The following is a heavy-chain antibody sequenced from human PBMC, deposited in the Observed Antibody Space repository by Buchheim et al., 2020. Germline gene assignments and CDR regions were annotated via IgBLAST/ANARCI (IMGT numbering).Heavy chain of an antibody. CDR2: IYTSGGA. CDR1: GGSISSVDYY. J-gene: IGHJ4*02. V-gene: IGHV4-61*02. Sequence: QVQLQESGPGLVKPSQTLSLTCTVSGGSISSVDYYWSWIRQPAGKGLEWIGRIYTSGGASYSPSLRSRVTISVDMSKHQISLKLGSVTAADTAVYYCARDELGITAAGVYWGQGIL. CDR3: ARDELGITAAGVY. D-gene: IGHD6-13*01.